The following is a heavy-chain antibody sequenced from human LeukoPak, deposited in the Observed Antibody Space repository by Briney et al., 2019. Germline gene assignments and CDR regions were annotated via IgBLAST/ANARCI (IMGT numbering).Heavy chain of an antibody. CDR3: AKDLLWFGGIKAPSSYYMDV. V-gene: IGHV3-23*01. J-gene: IGHJ6*03. CDR1: GFTFSSYA. CDR2: ISGSGGST. D-gene: IGHD3-10*01. Sequence: GGSLRLSCAASGFTFSSYAMGWVRQAPGKGLEWVSAISGSGGSTYYADSVKGRFTISRDNSKNTLYLQMNSLRAEDTAVYYCAKDLLWFGGIKAPSSYYMDVWGKGTTVTVSS.